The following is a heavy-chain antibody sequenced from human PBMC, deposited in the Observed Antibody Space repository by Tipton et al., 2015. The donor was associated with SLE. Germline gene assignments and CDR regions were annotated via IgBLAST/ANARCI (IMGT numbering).Heavy chain of an antibody. Sequence: QLVQSGAEVKKPGASVKVSCKASGYTFTSYGISWVRLAPGQGLEWMGWISAYNGNTNSAQKLQGRVTMTRDTSTSTVYMELSSLRSEDTAVYYCAREYYDVWSAMGYWGQGTLVTVSS. CDR1: GYTFTSYG. J-gene: IGHJ4*02. CDR2: ISAYNGNT. CDR3: AREYYDVWSAMGY. V-gene: IGHV1-18*01. D-gene: IGHD3-3*01.